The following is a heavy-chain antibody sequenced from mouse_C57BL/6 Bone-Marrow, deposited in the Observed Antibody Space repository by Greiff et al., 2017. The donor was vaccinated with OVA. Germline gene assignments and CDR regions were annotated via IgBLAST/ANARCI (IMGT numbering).Heavy chain of an antibody. J-gene: IGHJ4*01. D-gene: IGHD2-1*01. CDR3: AREEEIYYGNMDY. CDR1: GYTFTSYW. V-gene: IGHV1-55*01. Sequence: QVQLQQPGAELVKPGASVKMSCKASGYTFTSYWITWVKQRPGQGLEWIGDIYPGSGSTNYNEKFKSKATLTADKSSSTAYMQLSSLTSEDSAVYFCAREEEIYYGNMDYWGQGTSVTVSS. CDR2: IYPGSGST.